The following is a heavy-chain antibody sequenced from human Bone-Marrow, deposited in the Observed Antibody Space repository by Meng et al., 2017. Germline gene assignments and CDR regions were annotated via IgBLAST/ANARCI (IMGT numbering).Heavy chain of an antibody. D-gene: IGHD3-22*01. CDR2: IIPIFGTA. J-gene: IGHJ4*02. CDR3: ARRRRDSSGYYLDY. V-gene: IGHV1-69*12. CDR1: GGTFSSYA. Sequence: QVQLVQSGAEVKKLGSSVKVSCKASGGTFSSYAISWVRQAPGQGLEWMGGIIPIFGTANYAQKFQGRVTITADESTSTAYMELSSLRSEDTAVYYCARRRRDSSGYYLDYWGQGTLVTSPQ.